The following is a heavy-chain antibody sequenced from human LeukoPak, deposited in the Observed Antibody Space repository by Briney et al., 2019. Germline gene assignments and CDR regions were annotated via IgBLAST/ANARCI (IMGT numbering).Heavy chain of an antibody. Sequence: SETLSLTCTVSGGSISSYYWSWIRQPPGKGLEWIGHIYYSGSTNYNPSLKSRVTISVDTSKNQFSLKLSSVTAADTAVYYCASTDTAYCGGDCYSGGQGIAFDYWGQGTLVTVSS. CDR1: GGSISSYY. CDR3: ASTDTAYCGGDCYSGGQGIAFDY. CDR2: IYYSGST. J-gene: IGHJ4*02. V-gene: IGHV4-59*08. D-gene: IGHD2-21*02.